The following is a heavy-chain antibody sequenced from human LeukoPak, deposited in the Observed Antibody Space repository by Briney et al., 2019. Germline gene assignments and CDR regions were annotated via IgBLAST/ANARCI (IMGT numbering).Heavy chain of an antibody. Sequence: GGSLRLSCAASGFTFSSYGMPWVRQAPGKGLEWVAVISYDGSNKYYADSVKGRFTISRDNSKNTLYLQMNSLRAEDTAVYYCATAGTLDYWGQGTLVTVSS. CDR1: GFTFSSYG. D-gene: IGHD6-13*01. CDR3: ATAGTLDY. V-gene: IGHV3-30*03. J-gene: IGHJ4*02. CDR2: ISYDGSNK.